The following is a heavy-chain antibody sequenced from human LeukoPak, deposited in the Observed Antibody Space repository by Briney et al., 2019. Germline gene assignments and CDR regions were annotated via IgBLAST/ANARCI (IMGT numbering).Heavy chain of an antibody. J-gene: IGHJ4*02. D-gene: IGHD4-23*01. CDR1: GYTFNDNY. CDR2: VYPKDGET. V-gene: IGHV1-69-2*01. CDR3: TTTNVGNSPRDY. Sequence: ASVKVSCKASGYTFNDNYMHWVPQAPGKGLEWMGFVYPKDGETVYAENFQGRVTLTADTSTDTAYMELSSLRSEDTAIYYCTTTNVGNSPRDYWGQGSLVTVSS.